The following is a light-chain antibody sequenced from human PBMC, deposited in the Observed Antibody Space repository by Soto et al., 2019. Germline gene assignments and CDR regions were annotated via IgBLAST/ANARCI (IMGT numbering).Light chain of an antibody. CDR1: QYISTK. V-gene: IGKV3-20*01. CDR2: GAF. J-gene: IGKJ3*01. Sequence: VLTQSPDSLSLSPGERATLSCRASQYISTKLAWYQQKPGQAPRLLFSGAFNRATDTPDRFSGSGSGTDFTLTISRLEPEDFAVYYCQQYGSSFTFGPGTKVDIK. CDR3: QQYGSSFT.